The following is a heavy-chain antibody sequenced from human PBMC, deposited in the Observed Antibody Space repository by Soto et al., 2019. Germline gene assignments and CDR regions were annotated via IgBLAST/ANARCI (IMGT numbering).Heavy chain of an antibody. CDR3: ARVVPGAEAWFGP. D-gene: IGHD2-2*01. V-gene: IGHV1-18*01. CDR2: ISLYSDGT. Sequence: GASVKVSCKTSGYAFSNYGITWVRQAPGQPLEWLGWISLYSDGTNYAQKFQGRVSMTTDTSTTTAYMELKSLRSDDTAVYYCARVVPGAEAWFGPWGQGTLVTVSS. CDR1: GYAFSNYG. J-gene: IGHJ5*02.